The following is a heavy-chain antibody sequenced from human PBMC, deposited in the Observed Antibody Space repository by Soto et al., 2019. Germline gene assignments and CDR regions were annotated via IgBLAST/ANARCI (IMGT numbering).Heavy chain of an antibody. Sequence: GGSLRLSCAASGFTFSSYAMSWVRQAPGKGLEWVSAISGSGGSTYYADSVKGRFTISRDNSKNTLYLQMNSLRAEDTAVYYCAKSYYYDSSGYYYFDYWGQGTLVTVSS. V-gene: IGHV3-23*01. J-gene: IGHJ4*02. CDR2: ISGSGGST. CDR1: GFTFSSYA. D-gene: IGHD3-22*01. CDR3: AKSYYYDSSGYYYFDY.